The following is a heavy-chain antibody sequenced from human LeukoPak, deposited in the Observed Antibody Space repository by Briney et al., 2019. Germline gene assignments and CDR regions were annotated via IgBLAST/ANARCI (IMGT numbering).Heavy chain of an antibody. CDR3: ARYSSSPRGYYYYYGMDV. D-gene: IGHD6-6*01. Sequence: PSETLSLTCTVSGGSISSYYWSWIRQPPGKGLEWIGYIYYSGSTNYDPSLKSRVTISVDTSKNQFSLKLSSVTAADTAVYYCARYSSSPRGYYYYYGMDVWGQGTTVTTSS. V-gene: IGHV4-59*01. CDR2: IYYSGST. J-gene: IGHJ6*02. CDR1: GGSISSYY.